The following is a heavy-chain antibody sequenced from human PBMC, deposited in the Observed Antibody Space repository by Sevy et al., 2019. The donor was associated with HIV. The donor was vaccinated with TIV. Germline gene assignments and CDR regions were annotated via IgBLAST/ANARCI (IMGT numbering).Heavy chain of an antibody. V-gene: IGHV3-30*02. D-gene: IGHD3-16*02. CDR2: LPYDGSKE. J-gene: IGHJ3*02. Sequence: GGSLRLSCAASGFRFSSYGMNWVRQAPGKGLEWVAFLPYDGSKEVYAASVKGRFTISRENSKNSLYLQMNSLRAEDTAVYYCTKDMVTFGGIIANSPGGVDIWGQGTMVTVSS. CDR3: TKDMVTFGGIIANSPGGVDI. CDR1: GFRFSSYG.